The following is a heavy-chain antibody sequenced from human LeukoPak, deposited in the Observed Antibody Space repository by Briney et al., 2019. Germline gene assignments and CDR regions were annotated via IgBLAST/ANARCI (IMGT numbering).Heavy chain of an antibody. CDR1: GFTFSSYG. CDR2: VRYDGNNP. D-gene: IGHD4-17*01. J-gene: IGHJ4*02. Sequence: GGSLRLSCAASGFTFSSYGMHWVRQAPGKGLDWVAFVRYDGNNPYYSASVKGRFTISRDNSKNTVLLQMNNLRLEDAAVYYCARGSRYGDYPYYCDFWGQGTLVTVSS. CDR3: ARGSRYGDYPYYCDF. V-gene: IGHV3-30*02.